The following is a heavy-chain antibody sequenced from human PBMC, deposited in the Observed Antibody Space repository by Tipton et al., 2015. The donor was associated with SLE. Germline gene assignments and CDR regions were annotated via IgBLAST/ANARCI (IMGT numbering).Heavy chain of an antibody. Sequence: TLSLTCTVSGGSISSYYWSWIRQPPGKGLEWIGYIYYSGSTNYNPSLKSRVTISVDTSKNQFSLKLSSVTAADTAVYYCARESSGWGNYWGQGTLVTVSS. D-gene: IGHD6-19*01. CDR1: GGSISSYY. V-gene: IGHV4-59*01. J-gene: IGHJ4*02. CDR2: IYYSGST. CDR3: ARESSGWGNY.